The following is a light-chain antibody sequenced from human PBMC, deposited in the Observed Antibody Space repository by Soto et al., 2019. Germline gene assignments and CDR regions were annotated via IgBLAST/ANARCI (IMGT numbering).Light chain of an antibody. CDR2: DVI. CDR1: TSDVGGYNY. V-gene: IGLV2-14*01. Sequence: QSALTQPASVSGSPGQSITISCTGTTSDVGGYNYVSWHQQHPGKAPKLMIYDVINRPSGVSNRFSGSKSDNTASLTISGLQAEDEAYYYCTSYTSSGTHVFGSGTKLTVL. J-gene: IGLJ2*01. CDR3: TSYTSSGTHV.